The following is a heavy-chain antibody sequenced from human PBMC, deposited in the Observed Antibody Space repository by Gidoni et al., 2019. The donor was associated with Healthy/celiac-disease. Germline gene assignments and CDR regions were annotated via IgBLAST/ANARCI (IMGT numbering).Heavy chain of an antibody. CDR2: IYYSGST. CDR3: ARDKRAYGDYGGYNWFDP. V-gene: IGHV4-61*01. Sequence: VQLQESGPGLVKPSETLSLPCTVSGGSVLSGCYYWSWIRQPPGKGLEWIWYIYYSGSTNYNPSLKSRVTISVDTSKNQFSLKLSSVTAADTAVYYCARDKRAYGDYGGYNWFDPWGQGTLVTVSS. CDR1: GGSVLSGCYY. D-gene: IGHD4-17*01. J-gene: IGHJ5*02.